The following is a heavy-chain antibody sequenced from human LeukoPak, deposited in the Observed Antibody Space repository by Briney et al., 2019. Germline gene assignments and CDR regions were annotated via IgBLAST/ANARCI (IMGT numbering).Heavy chain of an antibody. V-gene: IGHV3-30*02. Sequence: GGSLRLSCAASGFTFSSYAMHWVRQAPGKGLEWVAFIRYDGSNKYYADSVKGRFTISRDNAKNSLYLQMNSLRAEDTAVYYCARAYTIFGVVSDDYYYYMDVWGKGTTVTVSS. CDR3: ARAYTIFGVVSDDYYYYMDV. CDR2: IRYDGSNK. CDR1: GFTFSSYA. J-gene: IGHJ6*03. D-gene: IGHD3-3*01.